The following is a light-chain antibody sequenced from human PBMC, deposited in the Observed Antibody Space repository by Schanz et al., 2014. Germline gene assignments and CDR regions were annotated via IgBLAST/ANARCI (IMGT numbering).Light chain of an antibody. J-gene: IGLJ3*02. CDR1: SSDVGGYNY. V-gene: IGLV2-8*01. Sequence: QSALTQPASVSGSPGQSITISCTGTSSDVGGYNYVSWYQHHPGKAPKLMIYEVTKRPSGVADRFSGSKSVNTASLTVSGHQAEDEADYYCCSYAGRTNLRFGGGTKLTVL. CDR2: EVT. CDR3: CSYAGRTNLR.